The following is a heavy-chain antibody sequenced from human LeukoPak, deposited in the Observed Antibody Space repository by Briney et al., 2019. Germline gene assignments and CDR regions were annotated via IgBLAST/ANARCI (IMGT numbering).Heavy chain of an antibody. V-gene: IGHV4-59*12. CDR1: GGSISSYY. J-gene: IGHJ4*02. Sequence: SETLSLTCTVSGGSISSYYWSWIRQPPGKGLEWMGDIYYSGSTNYNPSLKSRVTISVDTSKNQFSLKLSSVTAADTAVYYCARATVDPAPLLTDYWGQGTLVTVSS. CDR2: IYYSGST. D-gene: IGHD3/OR15-3a*01. CDR3: ARATVDPAPLLTDY.